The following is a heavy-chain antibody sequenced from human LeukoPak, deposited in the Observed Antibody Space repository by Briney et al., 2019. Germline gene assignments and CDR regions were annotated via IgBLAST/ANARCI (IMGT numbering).Heavy chain of an antibody. Sequence: PSETLSLTCTVSGGSISSSSYYWGWIRQPPGKGLEWIGEINHSGSTNYNPSLRSRVTISVDTSKNQFSLKLSSVTAADTAVYYCARLWESYYYYMDVWGKGTTVTVSS. J-gene: IGHJ6*03. CDR1: GGSISSSSYY. CDR3: ARLWESYYYYMDV. D-gene: IGHD1-26*01. V-gene: IGHV4-39*07. CDR2: INHSGST.